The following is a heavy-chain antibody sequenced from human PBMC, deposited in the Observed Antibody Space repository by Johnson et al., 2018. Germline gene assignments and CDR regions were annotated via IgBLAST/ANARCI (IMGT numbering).Heavy chain of an antibody. D-gene: IGHD3-10*01. Sequence: QVQLVQSGGGVVQPGKSLRLSCTASGFIFSNYGMHWVRQAPGKGLEWLAVVAYEGNNKYYADSVKGRFTISRDNSKNTFYLQMNSLTTEDTAVYYCARDDYLAGSFDPPDAFDVWGQGTVVTVSS. V-gene: IGHV3-30*03. CDR3: ARDDYLAGSFDPPDAFDV. CDR1: GFIFSNYG. J-gene: IGHJ3*01. CDR2: VAYEGNNK.